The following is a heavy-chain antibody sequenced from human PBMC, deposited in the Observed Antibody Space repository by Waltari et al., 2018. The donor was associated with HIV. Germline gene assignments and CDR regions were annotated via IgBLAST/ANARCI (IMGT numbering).Heavy chain of an antibody. CDR1: GFPFSNYW. CDR2: INSDGSSK. D-gene: IGHD6-13*01. J-gene: IGHJ4*02. CDR3: ARDLYSRNGDDY. V-gene: IGHV3-74*01. Sequence: EVQLVESGGGLVQPGGSLGLSCAASGFPFSNYWMHWVGQASGKGRVWVSRINSDGSSKNYAGSVKGRFTVSRDNAKNTLYLQMNSLRAEDTAVYYCARDLYSRNGDDYWGQGTLVTVSS.